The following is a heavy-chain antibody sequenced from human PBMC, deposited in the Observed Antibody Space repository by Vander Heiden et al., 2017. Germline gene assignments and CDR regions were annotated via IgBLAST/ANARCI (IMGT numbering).Heavy chain of an antibody. J-gene: IGHJ4*02. D-gene: IGHD5-12*01. CDR3: AKDPYSYGYDIVTYFDC. CDR2: ISGTGNTA. Sequence: EVKLLESGGGLVQPGGSLRLSCVGSGFTLRRCAMSWVRQTPAKGLEWVAAISGTGNTANYADSVKGRFTISRDNSKNMLFLDMNSLRAEDTGVYFCAKDPYSYGYDIVTYFDCWGQGTQVTVSS. CDR1: GFTLRRCA. V-gene: IGHV3-23*01.